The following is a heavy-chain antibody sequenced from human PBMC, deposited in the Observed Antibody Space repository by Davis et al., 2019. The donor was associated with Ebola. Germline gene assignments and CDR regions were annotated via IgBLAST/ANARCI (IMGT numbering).Heavy chain of an antibody. D-gene: IGHD5-12*01. CDR1: GFTFSSYG. V-gene: IGHV3-33*01. J-gene: IGHJ6*02. CDR3: ARDLVATISDYYYYGMDV. CDR2: IWYDGSNK. Sequence: GESLKISCAASGFTFSSYGRHWVRQAPGKGLEWVAVIWYDGSNKYYADSVKGRFTISRDNSKNTLYLQMNSLRAEDTAVYYCARDLVATISDYYYYGMDVWGQGTTVTVSS.